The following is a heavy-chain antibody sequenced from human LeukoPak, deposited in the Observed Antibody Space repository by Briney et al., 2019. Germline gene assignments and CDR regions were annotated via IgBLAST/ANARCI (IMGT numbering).Heavy chain of an antibody. V-gene: IGHV3-23*01. Sequence: PGGSLRLFCTASGFTFKNYALSWVRQAPGKGLEWVSGFSVNGRDTYYADFVKGRFTIARDIAKNTLYLQMNSLRAEDTATYYCAKPGRTAAGLFDSWGQGTLVTVSS. J-gene: IGHJ4*02. CDR3: AKPGRTAAGLFDS. CDR1: GFTFKNYA. D-gene: IGHD6-13*01. CDR2: FSVNGRDT.